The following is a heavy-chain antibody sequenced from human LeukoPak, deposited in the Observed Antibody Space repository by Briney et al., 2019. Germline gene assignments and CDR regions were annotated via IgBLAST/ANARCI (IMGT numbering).Heavy chain of an antibody. CDR3: ARGTALSGTSDYLDS. CDR2: MNPNSRNT. D-gene: IGHD6-19*01. V-gene: IGHV1-8*03. CDR1: GYTFTSYD. Sequence: ASVKVSCKASGYTFTSYDINWVRQAPGQGLEWMGWMNPNSRNTGYAQRFQGRITLTRNTSIGTAYMQLSSLRSEDTAVYYCARGTALSGTSDYLDSWGQGTLVTVSS. J-gene: IGHJ4*02.